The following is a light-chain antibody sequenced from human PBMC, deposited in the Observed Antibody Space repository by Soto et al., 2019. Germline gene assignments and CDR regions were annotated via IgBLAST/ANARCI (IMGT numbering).Light chain of an antibody. CDR1: SSDVGGYNY. Sequence: SVLAQPASVSGSPGQSITLSCTGTSSDVGGYNYVSWYQQHPGKAPKLMIYEVSNRPSGVSNRFSGSKSGNTASLTISGLQAEDEADYYCSSYTSSSTLDVFGTGTKVTVL. CDR2: EVS. CDR3: SSYTSSSTLDV. J-gene: IGLJ1*01. V-gene: IGLV2-14*01.